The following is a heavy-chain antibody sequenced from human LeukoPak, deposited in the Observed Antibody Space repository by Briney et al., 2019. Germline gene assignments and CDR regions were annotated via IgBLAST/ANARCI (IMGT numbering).Heavy chain of an antibody. CDR2: ISSSSSYI. Sequence: PGGSLRLSCAASGFTFSSYTMNWVRQAPGKGLEWVSYISSSSSYISYADSLKGRFTISRDNAKNSLYLQMNSLRAEDTAVYYCARDYSSSCWNWGQGTLVIVSS. J-gene: IGHJ4*02. CDR1: GFTFSSYT. CDR3: ARDYSSSCWN. V-gene: IGHV3-21*01. D-gene: IGHD6-13*01.